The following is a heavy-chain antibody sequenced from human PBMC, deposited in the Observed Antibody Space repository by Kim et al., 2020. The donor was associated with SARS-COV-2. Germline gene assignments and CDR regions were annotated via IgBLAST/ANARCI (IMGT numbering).Heavy chain of an antibody. Sequence: GGSLRLSCTASGFTFGDYAMSWFRQAPGKGLEWVGFIRSKAYGGTTEYAASVKGRFTISRDDSKSIAYLQMNSLKTEDTAVYYCFVEIFRGVTSTFDPWGQGILVTVSS. CDR1: GFTFGDYA. D-gene: IGHD3-10*01. CDR3: FVEIFRGVTSTFDP. CDR2: IRSKAYGGTT. V-gene: IGHV3-49*03. J-gene: IGHJ5*02.